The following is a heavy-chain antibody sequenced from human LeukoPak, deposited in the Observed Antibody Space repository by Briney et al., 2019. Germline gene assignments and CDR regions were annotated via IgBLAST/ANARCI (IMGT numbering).Heavy chain of an antibody. CDR1: GGSISSGGYY. Sequence: SETLSLTCTVSGGSISSGGYYWSWIRQHPGKGLEWIGYIYYSGSTYYNPYLKSRVTISVETSKNQFSLKLSSVTAADTAVYYCARGHDCSGTRCGDWFDPWGQGTLVTVSS. J-gene: IGHJ5*02. CDR3: ARGHDCSGTRCGDWFDP. V-gene: IGHV4-31*03. CDR2: IYYSGST. D-gene: IGHD2-2*01.